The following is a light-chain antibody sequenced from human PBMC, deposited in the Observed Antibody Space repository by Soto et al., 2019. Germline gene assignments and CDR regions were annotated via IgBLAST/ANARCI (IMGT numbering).Light chain of an antibody. CDR2: NTN. J-gene: IGLJ2*01. Sequence: QTVVTQEPSFSVSPGGTVTLTCGLTSGSVSSNHYPSWYQQTPGQAPRTLIYNTNTRASGVPDRFSGSILGNMAALTITGAQAEDESDSYCVLYMGRGISVFGGGTKLTVL. CDR3: VLYMGRGISV. V-gene: IGLV8-61*01. CDR1: SGSVSSNHY.